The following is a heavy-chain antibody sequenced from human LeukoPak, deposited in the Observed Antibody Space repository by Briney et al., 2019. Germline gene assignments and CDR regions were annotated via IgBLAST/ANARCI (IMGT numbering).Heavy chain of an antibody. D-gene: IGHD3-22*01. J-gene: IGHJ4*02. CDR3: AKRGVVIRVILVGFHKEAYYFDS. CDR1: GITLSNYG. CDR2: ISDSGGST. V-gene: IGHV3-23*01. Sequence: GGSLRLSCAVSGITLSNYGMSWVRQAPGKGPEWVAGISDSGGSTNYADSVKGRFTISRDNPKNTLYLQMNSLRAEDTAVYFCAKRGVVIRVILVGFHKEAYYFDSWGQGTLVTVSS.